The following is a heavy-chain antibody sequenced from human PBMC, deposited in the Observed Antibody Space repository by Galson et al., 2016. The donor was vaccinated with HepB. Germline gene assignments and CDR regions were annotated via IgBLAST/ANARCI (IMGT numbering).Heavy chain of an antibody. V-gene: IGHV4-39*01. J-gene: IGHJ6*03. D-gene: IGHD6-19*01. CDR1: GDSISSLEYY. CDR3: ATGISVAGKYYYYYMDV. CDR2: IYYSGST. Sequence: SETLSLTCIVSGDSISSLEYYWGWIRQPPGRGLEWIGSIYYSGSTSYNPSLESRVTVSVDTSKKQFSLRLSSVTAADTAVYYCATGISVAGKYYYYYMDVWGKGTPVTVSS.